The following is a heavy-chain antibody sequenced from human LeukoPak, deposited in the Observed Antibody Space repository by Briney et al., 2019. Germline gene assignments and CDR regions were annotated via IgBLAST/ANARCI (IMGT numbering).Heavy chain of an antibody. J-gene: IGHJ4*02. CDR2: ISASGGST. CDR1: GFAFSSYA. D-gene: IGHD6-13*01. Sequence: PGGSLRLSCAASGFAFSSYAMSWVRQAPGKGLEWVSAISASGGSTYYADSVKGRFTISRDNSKNTLYLQMNSLRAEDTAVYYCAKDARYSSSWFDYWGQGTLVTVSS. V-gene: IGHV3-23*01. CDR3: AKDARYSSSWFDY.